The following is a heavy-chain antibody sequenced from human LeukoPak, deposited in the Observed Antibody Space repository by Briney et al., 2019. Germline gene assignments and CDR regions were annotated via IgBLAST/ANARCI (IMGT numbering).Heavy chain of an antibody. V-gene: IGHV1-24*01. CDR2: FDPEDGET. Sequence: ASVKVSCKVSGYTLTELSMHWVRQAPGKGLEWMGGFDPEDGETIYAQKFQGRVTMTEDTSTDTAYMELSSLRSEDTAVYYCAKQGGATSLNPFDYWGQGTLVTVSS. D-gene: IGHD3-16*01. CDR1: GYTLTELS. J-gene: IGHJ4*02. CDR3: AKQGGATSLNPFDY.